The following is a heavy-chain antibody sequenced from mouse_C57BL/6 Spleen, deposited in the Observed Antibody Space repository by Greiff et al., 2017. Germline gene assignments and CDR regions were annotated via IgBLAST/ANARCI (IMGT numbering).Heavy chain of an antibody. D-gene: IGHD1-1*01. CDR2: IYPGDGDP. J-gene: IGHJ1*03. CDR3: ARWGYYGSRGYWYFDV. V-gene: IGHV1-82*01. CDR1: GYAFSSSW. Sequence: VQLQESGPELVKPGASVKISCKASGYAFSSSWMNWVKQRPGKGLEWIGRIYPGDGDPNYNGKFKGKATLTADKSSSTAYMQLSSLTSEDSAVYFCARWGYYGSRGYWYFDVWGTGTTVTVSS.